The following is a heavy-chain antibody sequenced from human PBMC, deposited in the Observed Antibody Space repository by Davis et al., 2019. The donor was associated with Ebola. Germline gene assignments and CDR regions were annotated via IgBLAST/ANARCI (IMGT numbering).Heavy chain of an antibody. D-gene: IGHD2-8*02. Sequence: GESLKISCKDSGNSFTSHWIGWVRQMPGKGLDWMGIIYTGDSDTRYRPSFRGQVTISADKSFKTAFLQWSSLKASDSGMYYCASLRRTITGMDDGFDIWGEGTMVTVSS. V-gene: IGHV5-51*01. CDR1: GNSFTSHW. CDR2: IYTGDSDT. J-gene: IGHJ3*02. CDR3: ASLRRTITGMDDGFDI.